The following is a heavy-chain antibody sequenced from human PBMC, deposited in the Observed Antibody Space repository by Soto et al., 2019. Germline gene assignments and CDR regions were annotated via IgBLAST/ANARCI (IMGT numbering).Heavy chain of an antibody. J-gene: IGHJ3*02. Sequence: GASVKVSCKASGYTFTSYGISWVRQAPGQGLEWMGWISAYNGNTNYAQKLQGRVTMTTDTSTSTAYMELRSLRSDDTAVYYCARERYFDWLLSGIPSGAFAIWGQGTMVTVSS. V-gene: IGHV1-18*01. CDR3: ARERYFDWLLSGIPSGAFAI. CDR1: GYTFTSYG. CDR2: ISAYNGNT. D-gene: IGHD3-9*01.